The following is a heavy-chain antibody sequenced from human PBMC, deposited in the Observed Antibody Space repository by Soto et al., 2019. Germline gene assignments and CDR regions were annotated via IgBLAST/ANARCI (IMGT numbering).Heavy chain of an antibody. CDR1: GYTFTSYD. J-gene: IGHJ5*02. CDR3: ARTPSQMGYYDFWSGYYNWFDP. CDR2: MNPNSGNT. V-gene: IGHV1-8*01. Sequence: ASVKVSCKASGYTFTSYDINWVRQATGQGXEWMGWMNPNSGNTGYAQKFQGRVTMTRNTSISTAYMELSSLRSEDTAVYYCARTPSQMGYYDFWSGYYNWFDPWGQGTLVTVSS. D-gene: IGHD3-3*01.